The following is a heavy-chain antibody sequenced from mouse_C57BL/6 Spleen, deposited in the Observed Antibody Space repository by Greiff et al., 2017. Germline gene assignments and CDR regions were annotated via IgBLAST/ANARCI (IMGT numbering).Heavy chain of an antibody. Sequence: EVMLVESGGGLVKPGGSLKLSCAASGFTFSSYAMSWVRQTPEKRLEWVATISDGGSYTYYPDNVKGRFTISRDNAKNNLYLQMSQLKSEDTAMYYCARDHYYGSGPLAMDYWGQGTSVTVSS. CDR2: ISDGGSYT. CDR3: ARDHYYGSGPLAMDY. CDR1: GFTFSSYA. J-gene: IGHJ4*01. V-gene: IGHV5-4*01. D-gene: IGHD1-1*01.